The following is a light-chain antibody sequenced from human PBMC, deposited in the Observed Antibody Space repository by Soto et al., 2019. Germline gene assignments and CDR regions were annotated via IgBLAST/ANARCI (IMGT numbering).Light chain of an antibody. Sequence: DIQMTPSPSTLSASVVDTVTITCRASQSVSIWLAWYQKKPGKAPQVLIWDASTLQRGVPSRFSGSGSGTEFTLTISSLQPEDFATYYCQQYNGYSTWTFGQGTKVDI. CDR2: DAS. V-gene: IGKV1-5*01. CDR3: QQYNGYSTWT. J-gene: IGKJ1*01. CDR1: QSVSIW.